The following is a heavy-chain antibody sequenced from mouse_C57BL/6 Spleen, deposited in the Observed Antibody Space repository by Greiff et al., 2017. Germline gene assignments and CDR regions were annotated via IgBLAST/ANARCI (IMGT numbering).Heavy chain of an antibody. CDR1: GYTFTSYG. D-gene: IGHD2-4*01. Sequence: QVQLQQSGAELARPGASVKLSCKASGYTFTSYGISWVKQRTGQGLEWIGEIYPRSGNTYYNEKFKGKATLTADKSSSTAYMELRSLTSGDSAVYFCARGYDYDVGDYYAMGCWGKGTSVTV. V-gene: IGHV1-81*01. CDR3: ARGYDYDVGDYYAMGC. CDR2: IYPRSGNT. J-gene: IGHJ4*01.